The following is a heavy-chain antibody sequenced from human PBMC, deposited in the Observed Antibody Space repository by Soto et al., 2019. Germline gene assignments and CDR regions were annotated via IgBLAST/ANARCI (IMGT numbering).Heavy chain of an antibody. CDR2: ISYDGSNK. J-gene: IGHJ6*02. CDR3: AKSGVSGYPVYYGMDV. CDR1: GFTFSSYG. V-gene: IGHV3-30*18. D-gene: IGHD3-22*01. Sequence: GGSLRLSCAASGFTFSSYGMHWVRQAPGKGLEWVAVISYDGSNKYYADSVKGRFTISRNNSKNTLYLQMNSLRAEDTAVYYCAKSGVSGYPVYYGMDVWGQGTTVTVSS.